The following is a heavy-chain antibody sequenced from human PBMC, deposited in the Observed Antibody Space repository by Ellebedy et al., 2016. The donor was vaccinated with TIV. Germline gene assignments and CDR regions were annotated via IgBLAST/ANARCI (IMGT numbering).Heavy chain of an antibody. D-gene: IGHD2-8*01. CDR2: IYPADSNT. CDR1: GDSFTTYW. CDR3: ARRTNGWHFDY. J-gene: IGHJ4*02. Sequence: PGGSLRLSCKGFGDSFTTYWIGWVRQMPGKGLEWMGVIYPADSNTRYSPSFQGQVTFSADKSISTAYLRWSSLKASDTAMYYCARRTNGWHFDYWGQGTLVTVSS. V-gene: IGHV5-51*01.